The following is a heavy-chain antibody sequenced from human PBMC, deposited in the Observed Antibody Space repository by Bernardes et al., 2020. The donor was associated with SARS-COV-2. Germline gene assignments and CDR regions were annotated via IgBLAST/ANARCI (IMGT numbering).Heavy chain of an antibody. D-gene: IGHD3-10*01. J-gene: IGHJ4*02. Sequence: GGSLSLSCAASGFSFSDYWMHWVRQAPGKGLMWVSRINGGGSSVNYADSVKGRFTISRDNAKNTLYLQMNSLRADDTAVYYCARGSGNYYHDYWGQGTLVTVSS. CDR3: ARGSGNYYHDY. CDR2: INGGGSSV. CDR1: GFSFSDYW. V-gene: IGHV3-74*01.